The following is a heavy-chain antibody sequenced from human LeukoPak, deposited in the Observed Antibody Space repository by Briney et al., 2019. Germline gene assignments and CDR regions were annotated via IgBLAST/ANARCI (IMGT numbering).Heavy chain of an antibody. V-gene: IGHV1-69*01. J-gene: IGHJ6*03. Sequence: SVKVSCKASGGTFSSYAISWVRQAPGQGLEWMGGIIPIFGTANYAQKFQGRVTITADESTSTAYMELSSLRTEDTAVYYCARGRPSYCSSTSCQGDYYYYMDVWGKGTTVTVSS. CDR2: IIPIFGTA. D-gene: IGHD2-2*01. CDR3: ARGRPSYCSSTSCQGDYYYYMDV. CDR1: GGTFSSYA.